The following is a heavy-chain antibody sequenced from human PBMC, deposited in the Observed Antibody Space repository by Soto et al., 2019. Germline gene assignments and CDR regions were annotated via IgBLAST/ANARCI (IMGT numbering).Heavy chain of an antibody. CDR1: GFTFSSYS. V-gene: IGHV3-48*02. Sequence: GGSLRLSCAASGFTFSSYSMNWVRQAPGKGLEWVSYISSSSSTIYYADSVKGRFTISRDNAKNSLYLQMNSLRDEDTAVYYWASVPIPYYYDSSGYYYFDYWGQGTLVTVSS. CDR3: ASVPIPYYYDSSGYYYFDY. CDR2: ISSSSSTI. J-gene: IGHJ4*02. D-gene: IGHD3-22*01.